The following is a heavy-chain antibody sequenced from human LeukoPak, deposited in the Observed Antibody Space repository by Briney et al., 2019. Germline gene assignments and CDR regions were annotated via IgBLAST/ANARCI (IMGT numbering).Heavy chain of an antibody. CDR3: ATPKMYGDVYYFDY. V-gene: IGHV1-24*01. CDR1: GYTLTELS. J-gene: IGHJ4*02. D-gene: IGHD4-17*01. CDR2: FEPEDGET. Sequence: ASVKVSCKVSGYTLTELSMHWVREAPGKGLEWMGGFEPEDGETIYAQKFQGRVTMTEDTSTDTAYMELSPLSSEDTAVYYCATPKMYGDVYYFDYWGQGTLVTVSS.